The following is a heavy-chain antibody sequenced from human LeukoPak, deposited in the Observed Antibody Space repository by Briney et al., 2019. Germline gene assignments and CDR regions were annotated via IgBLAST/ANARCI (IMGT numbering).Heavy chain of an antibody. D-gene: IGHD6-6*01. CDR1: VFTSSGYS. CDR2: ISGSGGSP. V-gene: IGHV3-23*01. Sequence: GGSLRLSCAASVFTSSGYSMSWGRQAPGKGLEWVSGISGSGGSPDYADSVKGRFTMSRDNSKNTLSLQMNSLRAEDTALYYCAKGNWEEEYIFDYRGQGTLVTVSS. CDR3: AKGNWEEEYIFDY. J-gene: IGHJ4*02.